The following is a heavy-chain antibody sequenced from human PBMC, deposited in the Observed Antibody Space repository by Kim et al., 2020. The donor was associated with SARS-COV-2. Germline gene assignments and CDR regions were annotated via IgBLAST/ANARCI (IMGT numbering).Heavy chain of an antibody. CDR2: ISGRGDNT. J-gene: IGHJ4*02. Sequence: GGSLRLSCAASGFTFSSYAMSWVRQAPGKGLEWVSSISGRGDNTYYADSVKGRFTISRDISKDTLFLQMNSLRAEDTAVYYCAKEGFVVVTYYFDYWGQGTLVTVSS. CDR3: AKEGFVVVTYYFDY. V-gene: IGHV3-23*01. CDR1: GFTFSSYA. D-gene: IGHD2-21*01.